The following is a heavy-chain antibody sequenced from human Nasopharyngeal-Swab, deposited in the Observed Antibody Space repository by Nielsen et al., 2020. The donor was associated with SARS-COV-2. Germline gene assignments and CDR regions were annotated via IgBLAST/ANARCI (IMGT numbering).Heavy chain of an antibody. CDR2: FDPEDGET. D-gene: IGHD1-26*01. CDR3: AAVSKVGATSWALGDWFDP. V-gene: IGHV1-24*01. J-gene: IGHJ5*02. Sequence: ASVKVSCTVSGYTLTELSMHWVRQAPGKGLEWMGGFDPEDGETIYAQKFQGRVTMTEDTSTDTAYMELSSLRSEDTAVYYCAAVSKVGATSWALGDWFDPWGQGTLVTVSS. CDR1: GYTLTELS.